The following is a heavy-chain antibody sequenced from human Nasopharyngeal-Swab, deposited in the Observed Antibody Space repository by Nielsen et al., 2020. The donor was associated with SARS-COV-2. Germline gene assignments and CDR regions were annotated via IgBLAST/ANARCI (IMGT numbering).Heavy chain of an antibody. CDR3: ARGATIFGVVAYGMDV. CDR1: GGSISSSSHY. Sequence: SETLSLTCTVSGGSISSSSHYWSWIRQHPGKGLEWIGYIYYSGSTYYNPSLKSRVTISVDTSKNQFSLKLSSVTAADTAVYYCARGATIFGVVAYGMDVWGQGTTVTVSS. J-gene: IGHJ6*02. D-gene: IGHD3-3*01. V-gene: IGHV4-31*03. CDR2: IYYSGST.